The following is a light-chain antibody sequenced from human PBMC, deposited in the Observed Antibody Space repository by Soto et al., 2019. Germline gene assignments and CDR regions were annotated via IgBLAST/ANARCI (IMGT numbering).Light chain of an antibody. J-gene: IGKJ2*01. CDR3: QQYGSSPPYT. V-gene: IGKV3-20*01. CDR2: GAS. Sequence: EVVLTQSPGTLSLSPGERATLSCTASQSVSSSYLAWYQQKPGQAPRLLIYGASSRATGIPDRFSGSGSGTDFTLIISRLEPEDFAVYYCQQYGSSPPYTFGQGTKLEIK. CDR1: QSVSSSY.